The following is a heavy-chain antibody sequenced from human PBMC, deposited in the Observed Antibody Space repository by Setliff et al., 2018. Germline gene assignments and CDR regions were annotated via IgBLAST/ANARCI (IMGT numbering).Heavy chain of an antibody. CDR1: GDSISSGSHY. CDR2: IHYRGTT. D-gene: IGHD1-1*01. V-gene: IGHV4-39*01. J-gene: IGHJ4*02. Sequence: SETLSLTCTVSGDSISSGSHYWGWIRQPPGKGLEWIGRIHYRGTTYSNVSLASRLSISVDTSKNQFSLKLTSVTAADTAVYYCARTGTYRYFDSWGQGTRVTVSS. CDR3: ARTGTYRYFDS.